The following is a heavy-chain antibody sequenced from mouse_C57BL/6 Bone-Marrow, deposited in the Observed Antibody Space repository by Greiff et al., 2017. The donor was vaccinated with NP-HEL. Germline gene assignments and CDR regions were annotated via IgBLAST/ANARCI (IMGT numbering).Heavy chain of an antibody. J-gene: IGHJ2*01. Sequence: VQRVESGAELARPGASVKLSCKASGYTFTSYGISWVKQRTGQGLEWIGEIYPRSGNTYYNEKFKGKATLTADKSSSTAYMELRSLTSEDSAVYFCARGGVEEYYFDYWGQGTTLTVSS. V-gene: IGHV1-81*01. CDR3: ARGGVEEYYFDY. CDR1: GYTFTSYG. CDR2: IYPRSGNT. D-gene: IGHD1-3*01.